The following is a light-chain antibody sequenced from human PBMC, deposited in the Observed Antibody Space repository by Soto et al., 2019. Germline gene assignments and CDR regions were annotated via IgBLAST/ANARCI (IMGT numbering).Light chain of an antibody. V-gene: IGKV4-1*01. Sequence: DIVMTQSPDSLAVSLGERATINCKSTQSVLYSSNNKNYLAWYQQKPGQPPKLLIYWASTRESGLPDRFSGSGSGTDFTLTISSLQAEDVAVYYCQQYYSIPETFGQGTKVEIK. CDR2: WAS. CDR1: QSVLYSSNNKNY. J-gene: IGKJ1*01. CDR3: QQYYSIPET.